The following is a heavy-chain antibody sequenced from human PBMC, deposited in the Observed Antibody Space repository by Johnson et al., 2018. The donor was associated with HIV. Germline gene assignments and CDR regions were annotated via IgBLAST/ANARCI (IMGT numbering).Heavy chain of an antibody. CDR1: GFTFSNYD. CDR3: ARGGSHITIFGVDINMGAFDI. D-gene: IGHD3-3*01. V-gene: IGHV3-13*01. J-gene: IGHJ3*02. CDR2: IGTAGDT. Sequence: VQLVESGGGLIQPGGSLRLSCAASGFTFSNYDMYWVRQATGKGLEWVSGIGTAGDTHYADSLKGRFTISREDAKNSLYLQMNSLRAGDTAVYYCARGGSHITIFGVDINMGAFDIWGQGTLVTLYS.